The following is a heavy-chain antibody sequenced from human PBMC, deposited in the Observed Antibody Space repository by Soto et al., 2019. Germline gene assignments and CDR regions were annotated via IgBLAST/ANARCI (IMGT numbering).Heavy chain of an antibody. J-gene: IGHJ4*02. CDR2: IYPSGTI. CDR3: ATCTAYAKYYLDF. D-gene: IGHD4-17*01. CDR1: GVSITTTGYS. Sequence: QLQLQESGSRLVKPSQTLSLTCAVSGVSITTTGYSWSWIRQPPGNGLEWLGYIYPSGTIFYNPSLNSRVTISIDTSNNQFSLRLSSVSAADTAVYFCATCTAYAKYYLDFWGRGALVTVSS. V-gene: IGHV4-30-2*01.